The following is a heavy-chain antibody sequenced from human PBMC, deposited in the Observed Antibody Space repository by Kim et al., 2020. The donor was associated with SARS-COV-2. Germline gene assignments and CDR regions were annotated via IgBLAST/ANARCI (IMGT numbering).Heavy chain of an antibody. D-gene: IGHD2-21*01. CDR2: ISGRGDTT. CDR3: AKARLGRAVTGWGSELDS. V-gene: IGHV3-23*01. Sequence: GGSLRLSCVASGFTMSYGMAWVRRAPGKGLKWVSAISGRGDTTYYADSVKGRFSISRENSKTTKIYLQMNNLGVEDTALYFCAKARLGRAVTGWGSELDSWGQGTLVNVFS. CDR1: GFTMSYG. J-gene: IGHJ4*02.